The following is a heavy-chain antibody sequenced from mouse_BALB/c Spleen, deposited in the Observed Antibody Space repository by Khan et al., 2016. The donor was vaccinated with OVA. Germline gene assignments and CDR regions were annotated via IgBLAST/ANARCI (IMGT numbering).Heavy chain of an antibody. D-gene: IGHD2-4*01. J-gene: IGHJ3*01. CDR2: IWSAGST. V-gene: IGHV2-2*02. CDR3: ARRGYDYGRGALFAY. Sequence: QVQLKQSGPGLVQPSQSLSITCTVSGFSLNNYSVHWVRQSPGKGLEWLGVIWSAGSTDYNAAFISRLTISKDNSRSQVFFKMNSLQPNDTAIYYCARRGYDYGRGALFAYWGQGTPVTGSA. CDR1: GFSLNNYS.